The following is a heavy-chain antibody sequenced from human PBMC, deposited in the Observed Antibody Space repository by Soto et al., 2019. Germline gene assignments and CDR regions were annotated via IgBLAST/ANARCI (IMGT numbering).Heavy chain of an antibody. CDR1: GFTFSNYD. V-gene: IGHV3-30*03. CDR2: ISYDGSNE. CDR3: ASLSSLLDY. J-gene: IGHJ4*02. Sequence: PWGSLRLSCAASGFTFSNYDMHWVRQAPGKGLECVAVISYDGSNEYYADSVKGRFTISRDNSKNTLYLQMNSLRIEDTAVYYCASLSSLLDYWGQGTRVTTSS. D-gene: IGHD6-6*01.